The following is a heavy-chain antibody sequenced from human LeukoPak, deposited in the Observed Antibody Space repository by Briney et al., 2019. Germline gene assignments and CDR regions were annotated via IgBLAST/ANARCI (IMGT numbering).Heavy chain of an antibody. J-gene: IGHJ6*02. CDR2: INTGNGNT. CDR1: GYTFTSNA. V-gene: IGHV1-3*04. Sequence: GASVKVSCKASGYTFTSNAMHWVRQAPGQRPEWMGWINTGNGNTKYSQKFQGRVTMTRDTSTSTVYMELSSLRSEDTAVYYCASYGMDVWGQGTTVTVSS. CDR3: ASYGMDV.